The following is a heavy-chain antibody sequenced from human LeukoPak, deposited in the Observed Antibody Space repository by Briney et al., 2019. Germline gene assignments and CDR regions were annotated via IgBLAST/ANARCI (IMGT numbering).Heavy chain of an antibody. CDR1: GGSISSYY. J-gene: IGHJ4*02. Sequence: SETLSLTCTVSGGSISSYYWSWIRQPAGKGLEWIGHIYTSGSTNYSPSLKSRVTMSVDTSKNQFSLKLSSVTAADTAVYYCARDGVYCSNGICYQKYYFDYWGQGTLVTVSS. D-gene: IGHD2-8*01. V-gene: IGHV4-4*07. CDR2: IYTSGST. CDR3: ARDGVYCSNGICYQKYYFDY.